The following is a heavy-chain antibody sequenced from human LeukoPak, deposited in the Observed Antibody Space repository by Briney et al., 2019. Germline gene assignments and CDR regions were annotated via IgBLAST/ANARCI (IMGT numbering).Heavy chain of an antibody. J-gene: IGHJ5*02. CDR3: AKEGIAAAGTDWFDP. CDR2: ISYDGSNK. Sequence: PGGSLRLSCAASAFTFSSFGMHWVRQAPGKGLEWVAVISYDGSNKYYADSVKGRFTISRDNSKNTLYLQMNSLRAEDTAVYYCAKEGIAAAGTDWFDPWGQGTLVTVSS. V-gene: IGHV3-30*18. D-gene: IGHD6-13*01. CDR1: AFTFSSFG.